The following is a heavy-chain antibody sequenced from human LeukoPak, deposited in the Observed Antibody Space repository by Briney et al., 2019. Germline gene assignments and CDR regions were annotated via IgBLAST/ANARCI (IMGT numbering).Heavy chain of an antibody. D-gene: IGHD1-26*01. CDR3: ASLYSGSYLWAYND. CDR2: IYYSGST. CDR1: GGSISSSSYY. J-gene: IGHJ4*02. V-gene: IGHV4-61*05. Sequence: SETLSLTCTVSGGSISSSSYYWSWIRQPPGKGLEWIGYIYYSGSTNYNPSLKSRVAISVDTSKNQFSLKLSSVTAADTAVYYCASLYSGSYLWAYNDWGQGTLVTVSS.